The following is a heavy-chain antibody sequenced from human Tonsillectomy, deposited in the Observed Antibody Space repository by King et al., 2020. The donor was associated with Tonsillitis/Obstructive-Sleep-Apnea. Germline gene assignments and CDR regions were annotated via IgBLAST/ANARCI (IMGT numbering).Heavy chain of an antibody. J-gene: IGHJ3*02. CDR2: INHSGST. CDR1: GGSFSGYY. Sequence: VQLQQWGAGLLKPSETLSLTCAVYGGSFSGYYWSWIRQAPGKGLEWIGEINHSGSTNHNPSLKSRVTISVDTSKNQFSLKLSSVTAADTAVYYCARHFNYYDSSGYYPDAFDIWGQGTMVTVSS. V-gene: IGHV4-34*01. CDR3: ARHFNYYDSSGYYPDAFDI. D-gene: IGHD3-22*01.